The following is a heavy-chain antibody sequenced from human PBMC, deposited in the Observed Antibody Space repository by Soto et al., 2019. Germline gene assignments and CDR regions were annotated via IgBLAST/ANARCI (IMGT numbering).Heavy chain of an antibody. CDR2: ISYDGSNK. CDR1: GFTFSSYA. V-gene: IGHV3-30-3*01. D-gene: IGHD3-22*01. J-gene: IGHJ3*02. Sequence: QVQLVESGGGVVQPGRSLRLSCAASGFTFSSYAMHWVRQAPGKGLEWVAVISYDGSNKYYADSVKGRFTISRDNSKNTLYLQMNSLRAEDTAVYYCARELGSGYYRCDAFDIWGQGTMVTVSS. CDR3: ARELGSGYYRCDAFDI.